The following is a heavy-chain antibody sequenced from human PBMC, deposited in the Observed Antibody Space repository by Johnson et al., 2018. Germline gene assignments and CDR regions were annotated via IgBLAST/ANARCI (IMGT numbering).Heavy chain of an antibody. Sequence: VQLVESGAEVKKPGSSVKVSCKASGGTFSSYAISWVRQAPGQGLEWMGGIIPIFSTANYAQKFQGRVTITAEESTSTAYMELNSRRSEDTAVYYCARDREDSYGVVRWFDYWCQGTLVTVSS. CDR2: IIPIFSTA. CDR3: ARDREDSYGVVRWFDY. J-gene: IGHJ4*02. CDR1: GGTFSSYA. D-gene: IGHD5-18*01. V-gene: IGHV1-69*01.